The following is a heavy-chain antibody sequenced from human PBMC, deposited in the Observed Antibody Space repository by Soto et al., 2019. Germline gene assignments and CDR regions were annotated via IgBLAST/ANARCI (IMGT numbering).Heavy chain of an antibody. J-gene: IGHJ4*02. CDR3: ARESLQFYDSDGIRAS. CDR1: GFTFSHYS. D-gene: IGHD3-22*01. Sequence: GGSLRLSCAASGFTFSHYSLHWVRQAPGKGLEWISYISTSSTATYYADSVKGRFTASRDNGNKLLFLKINSLTKEDTDVYYCARESLQFYDSDGIRASWGQGTLVTVSS. V-gene: IGHV3-48*02. CDR2: ISTSSTAT.